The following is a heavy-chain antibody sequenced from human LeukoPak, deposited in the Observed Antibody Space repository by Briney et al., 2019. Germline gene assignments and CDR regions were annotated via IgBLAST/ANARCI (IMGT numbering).Heavy chain of an antibody. V-gene: IGHV3-15*01. Sequence: NAGGSLRLSCAASGFTFSNAWMSWVRQAPGKGLEWVGRIKSKTDGGTTDYAAPVKGRFTISRDDSKNTLYLQMNSLKTGDTTVYYCTTDRHIVATKASGYFDYWGQGTLVTVSS. J-gene: IGHJ4*02. D-gene: IGHD5-12*01. CDR1: GFTFSNAW. CDR2: IKSKTDGGTT. CDR3: TTDRHIVATKASGYFDY.